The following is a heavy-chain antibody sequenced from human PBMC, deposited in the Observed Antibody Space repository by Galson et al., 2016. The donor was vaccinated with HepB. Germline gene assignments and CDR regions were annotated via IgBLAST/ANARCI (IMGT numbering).Heavy chain of an antibody. Sequence: SLRLSCAASGFTFSSYAMSWVRRAPGKGLEWVSTISCSGATTYVADSVKGRFTMSRDTSKTTLYLQMNSLRVEDTAIYYCAKGGQWLLRGPGWFDPWGQGTLVSVSS. CDR3: AKGGQWLLRGPGWFDP. CDR1: GFTFSSYA. V-gene: IGHV3-23*01. CDR2: ISCSGATT. D-gene: IGHD6-19*01. J-gene: IGHJ5*02.